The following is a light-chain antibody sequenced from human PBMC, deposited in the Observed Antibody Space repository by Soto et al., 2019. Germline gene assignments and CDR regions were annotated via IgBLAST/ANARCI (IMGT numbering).Light chain of an antibody. J-gene: IGLJ1*01. CDR3: SSYTTSSPYV. CDR2: EVS. V-gene: IGLV2-14*01. Sequence: QSALTQPASVSGSPGQSVTISCTGTRNDVGGYNYVSWYQQHPGKAPKLVIYEVSHRPSGISGRFSGSKSGNTASLTISGLQVDDEADYFCSSYTTSSPYVFGAGTKVTVL. CDR1: RNDVGGYNY.